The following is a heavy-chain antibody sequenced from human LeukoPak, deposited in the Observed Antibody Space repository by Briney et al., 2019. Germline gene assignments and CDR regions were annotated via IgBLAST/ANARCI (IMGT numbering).Heavy chain of an antibody. V-gene: IGHV3-23*01. CDR3: AKREKGTTGRFFDY. Sequence: PGGSLRLSCAASGFTFTNYAMTWLRQAPGKGLEWVSGISEGVGNTYYADSVKGRFTISRDHSKNTLYLQMSSLRDEDTALYYCAKREKGTTGRFFDYWGQGTLVTVSS. D-gene: IGHD4-17*01. J-gene: IGHJ4*02. CDR1: GFTFTNYA. CDR2: ISEGVGNT.